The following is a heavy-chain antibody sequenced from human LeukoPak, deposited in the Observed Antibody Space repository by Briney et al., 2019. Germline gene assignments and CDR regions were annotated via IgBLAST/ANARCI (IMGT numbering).Heavy chain of an antibody. V-gene: IGHV1-24*01. CDR3: ATMSGGSYYELDY. D-gene: IGHD1-26*01. Sequence: ASVKVSCKVSGYTLTELSMHWVRQAPGKGLEWMGGLDPEDGETLYAQKFQGRLIMTEDTSTDTAYMELSSLRSEDTAVCYCATMSGGSYYELDYWGQGTLVTVSS. CDR1: GYTLTELS. J-gene: IGHJ4*02. CDR2: LDPEDGET.